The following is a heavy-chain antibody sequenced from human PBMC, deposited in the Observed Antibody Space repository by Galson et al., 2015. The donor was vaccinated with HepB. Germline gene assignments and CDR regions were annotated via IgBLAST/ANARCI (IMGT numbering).Heavy chain of an antibody. Sequence: SVKVSCKASGYTFTSYAMHWVRQAPGQRLEWMGWINAGNGNTKYSQKFQGRVTITRDTSASTAYMELSSLRSEDTAVYYCARPRVDIVATTKGRTKGGWYFDLWGRGTLVTVSS. CDR2: INAGNGNT. D-gene: IGHD5-12*01. V-gene: IGHV1-3*01. CDR1: GYTFTSYA. J-gene: IGHJ2*01. CDR3: ARPRVDIVATTKGRTKGGWYFDL.